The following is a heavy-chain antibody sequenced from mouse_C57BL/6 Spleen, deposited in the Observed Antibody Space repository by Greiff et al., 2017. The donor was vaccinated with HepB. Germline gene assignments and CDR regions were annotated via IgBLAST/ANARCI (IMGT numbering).Heavy chain of an antibody. CDR2: INPSTGGT. V-gene: IGHV1-42*01. Sequence: VQLQQSGPELVKPGASVKISCKASGYSFTGYYMNWVKQSPEKSLEWIGEINPSTGGTTYNQKFKAKATLTVDKSSSTAYMQLKSLTSEDSAVYYCTRAATVVATDYAMDYWGQGTSVTVSS. CDR1: GYSFTGYY. J-gene: IGHJ4*01. CDR3: TRAATVVATDYAMDY. D-gene: IGHD1-1*01.